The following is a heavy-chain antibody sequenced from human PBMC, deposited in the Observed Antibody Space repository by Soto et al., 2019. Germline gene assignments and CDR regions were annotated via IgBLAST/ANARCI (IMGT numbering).Heavy chain of an antibody. Sequence: EVQLVESGGGLIQPGGSLRLSCAASGFTVSSNYMSWVRQAPGKGLEWDSVSYSGGSTYYADSVKGRFTISRDNSKNTLYLQMNSLRAEDTAVYYCARDGSFPTEETTVTTYVDYWGQGTLVTVSS. V-gene: IGHV3-53*01. CDR1: GFTVSSNY. J-gene: IGHJ4*02. CDR3: ARDGSFPTEETTVTTYVDY. CDR2: SYSGGST. D-gene: IGHD4-17*01.